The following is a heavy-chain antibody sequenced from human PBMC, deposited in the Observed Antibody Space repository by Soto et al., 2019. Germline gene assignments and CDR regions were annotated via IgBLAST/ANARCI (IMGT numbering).Heavy chain of an antibody. V-gene: IGHV1-24*01. J-gene: IGHJ4*02. D-gene: IGHD3-22*01. Sequence: AASVKVSCKVSGYTLTELSMHWVRQAPGKGLEWMGGFDPEDGETIYAQKFQGRVTMTEDTSTDTAYMELSSLRSEDTAVYYCATGQGRDYDSSGYFYWGQGTLVTVSS. CDR1: GYTLTELS. CDR2: FDPEDGET. CDR3: ATGQGRDYDSSGYFY.